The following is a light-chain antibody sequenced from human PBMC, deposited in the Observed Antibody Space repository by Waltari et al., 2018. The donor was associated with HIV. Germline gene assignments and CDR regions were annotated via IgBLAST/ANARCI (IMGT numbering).Light chain of an antibody. CDR3: ATWDDSLNGRV. J-gene: IGLJ3*02. V-gene: IGLV1-44*01. CDR2: SNY. Sequence: QSVLTQPPSASGTPGQRVTISCSGSSSNIGSNTVNWYQQLPGTAPKLLIYSNYHRPSGVPDRFSGSKSGTSASLAISGLQSEDEAYYYCATWDDSLNGRVFGGGTKLTVL. CDR1: SSNIGSNT.